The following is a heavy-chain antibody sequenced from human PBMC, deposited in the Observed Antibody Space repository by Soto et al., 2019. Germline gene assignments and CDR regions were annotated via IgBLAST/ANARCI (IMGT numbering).Heavy chain of an antibody. J-gene: IGHJ4*02. CDR2: ISSSGSTI. CDR1: GFTFSSYE. V-gene: IGHV3-48*03. CDR3: ARADSSGYYSSDY. D-gene: IGHD3-22*01. Sequence: PGGSLRLSCAASGFTFSSYEMNWVRQAPGKGLEWVSYISSSGSTIYYADSVKGRFTISRDSAKNSLYLQMNSLRAEDTAVYYCARADSSGYYSSDYWGQGTLVTVSS.